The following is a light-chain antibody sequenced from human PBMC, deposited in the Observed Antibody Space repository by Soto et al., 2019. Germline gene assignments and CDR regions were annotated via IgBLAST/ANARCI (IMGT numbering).Light chain of an antibody. J-gene: IGLJ1*01. CDR2: DDG. CDR3: QVWDSSSDHREV. CDR1: NIGSKS. V-gene: IGLV3-21*02. Sequence: SYELTQPPSVSVAPGQTARITCGGNNIGSKSVHWYQQKPGQAPVLVIYDDGDRPSGIPERFSGSNSGNTATLTISRVEAGDEADYFCQVWDSSSDHREVFGNGTQLTVL.